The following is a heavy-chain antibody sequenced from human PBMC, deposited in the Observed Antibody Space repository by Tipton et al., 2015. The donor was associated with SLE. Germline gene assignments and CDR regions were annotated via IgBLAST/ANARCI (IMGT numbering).Heavy chain of an antibody. D-gene: IGHD1-26*01. CDR2: IYYSGST. Sequence: TLSLTRTVSGGSISSSSYYWGWIRQPPGKGLEWIGSIYYSGSTYYNPSLKSRVTISVDTSKNQFSLKLSSVTAADTAVYYCASIVGAKGAFDIWGQGTMVTVSS. CDR3: ASIVGAKGAFDI. J-gene: IGHJ3*02. CDR1: GGSISSSSYY. V-gene: IGHV4-39*01.